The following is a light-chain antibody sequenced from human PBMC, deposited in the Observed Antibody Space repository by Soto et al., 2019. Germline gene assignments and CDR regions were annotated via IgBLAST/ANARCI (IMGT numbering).Light chain of an antibody. CDR1: SSDVGGYNY. CDR2: DVS. V-gene: IGLV2-14*01. CDR3: SSYTSSSTLLYV. J-gene: IGLJ1*01. Sequence: QSALTQPASVSGSPGQSITIYCTGTSSDVGGYNYVSWYQQHPGKAPKLMIYDVSNRPSGVSNRFSGSKSGNTASLTISGLQEEDEADYYCSSYTSSSTLLYVFGTGTKLTVL.